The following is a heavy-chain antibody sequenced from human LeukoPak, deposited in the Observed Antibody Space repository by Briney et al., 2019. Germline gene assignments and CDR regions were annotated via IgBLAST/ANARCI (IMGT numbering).Heavy chain of an antibody. CDR3: AREAAVAGTDY. CDR2: ISVIGGT. D-gene: IGHD6-19*01. V-gene: IGHV3-23*01. Sequence: GGSLRLSCAASGFTFSSYAMSWVRQAPGKGLEWVSSISVIGGTYYADSVKGRFTISRDNAKNSLYLQMNSLRAEDTAVYYCAREAAVAGTDYWGQGTLVTVSS. J-gene: IGHJ4*02. CDR1: GFTFSSYA.